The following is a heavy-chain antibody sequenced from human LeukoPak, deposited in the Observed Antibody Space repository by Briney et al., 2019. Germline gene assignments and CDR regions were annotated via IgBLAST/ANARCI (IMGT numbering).Heavy chain of an antibody. Sequence: GGSLRLSCAASGFAFSNYGINWVRQAPGKGLEWVSGITGSGVTTYYADSVKGRFTISRDNSKNTVYLQMNSLRAEDTAVYYCARGPSGYHNTGGQGTLVTVSS. V-gene: IGHV3-23*01. J-gene: IGHJ4*02. D-gene: IGHD5-12*01. CDR2: ITGSGVTT. CDR1: GFAFSNYG. CDR3: ARGPSGYHNT.